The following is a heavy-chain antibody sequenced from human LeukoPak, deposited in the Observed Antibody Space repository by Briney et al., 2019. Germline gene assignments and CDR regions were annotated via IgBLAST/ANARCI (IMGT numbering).Heavy chain of an antibody. CDR1: SGSINSYF. Sequence: PSETLSLTCTVSSGSINSYFWGWVRQAPGKGLEWIGRIYSMGTTHYNPSLKSRVTMSIDTSTNQLSLNLRSVTAADTAMYYCGRQGYTASYYFVDYWSRGTLVVVS. J-gene: IGHJ4*02. D-gene: IGHD1-26*01. CDR2: IYSMGTT. CDR3: GRQGYTASYYFVDY. V-gene: IGHV4-4*07.